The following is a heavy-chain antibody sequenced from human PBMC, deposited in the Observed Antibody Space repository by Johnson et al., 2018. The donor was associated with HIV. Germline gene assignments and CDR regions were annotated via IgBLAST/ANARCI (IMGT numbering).Heavy chain of an antibody. CDR1: GFTFSSYT. CDR2: ISYDAKHK. V-gene: IGHV3-30*04. CDR3: ARGPHEVVVVAATSAFDI. D-gene: IGHD2-15*01. J-gene: IGHJ3*02. Sequence: QVQLVESGGGVVQPGRSLRLSCVASGFTFSSYTMHWVRQAPGKGLEWVAVISYDAKHKYYADSLKGRFTVSRDNSKNTLYLQMNSLRAEDTAVYYCARGPHEVVVVAATSAFDIWGQGTMVTVSS.